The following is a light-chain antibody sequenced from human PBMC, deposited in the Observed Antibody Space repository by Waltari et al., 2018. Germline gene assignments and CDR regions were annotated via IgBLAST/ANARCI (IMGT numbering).Light chain of an antibody. V-gene: IGLV2-11*01. Sequence: QSALTQPRSVSGSPGQSVSISCTGSSTDVGGYNYVSWYQQFPGKAPRLLLFDVSKGSSGVPDRFSGSKAGNTTSRTISGLVPEDEAVYCCCSFVGSYTSVFGGGTKLTVL. CDR1: STDVGGYNY. CDR3: CSFVGSYTSV. J-gene: IGLJ3*02. CDR2: DVS.